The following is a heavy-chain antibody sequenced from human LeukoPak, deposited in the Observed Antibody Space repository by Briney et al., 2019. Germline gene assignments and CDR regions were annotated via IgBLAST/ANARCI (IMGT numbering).Heavy chain of an antibody. CDR2: ISDSGGST. CDR3: ATKRWLREDFFDY. J-gene: IGHJ4*02. D-gene: IGHD5-12*01. CDR1: GFTFSSYS. Sequence: GGSLRLSCAASGFTFSSYSMNWVRQAPGKGLEWVSCISDSGGSTYYADSVKGRFTISRDNSKTPLYLQLNSLRAEDTAVYFCATKRWLREDFFDYWGQGTLVTVSS. V-gene: IGHV3-23*01.